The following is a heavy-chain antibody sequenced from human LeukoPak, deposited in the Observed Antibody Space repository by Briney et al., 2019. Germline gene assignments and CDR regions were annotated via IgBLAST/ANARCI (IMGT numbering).Heavy chain of an antibody. D-gene: IGHD6-13*01. CDR3: AKVAGDRMDH. V-gene: IGHV1-18*01. CDR2: ISANSGKT. Sequence: ASVKVSCKASGYTFATYGFCWVRQAPGHGLEWMGWISANSGKTDYAQKFQGRITMTTDTSTTTAYMELRSLRPDDTALYFCAKVAGDRMDHWGQGTLLTVSS. CDR1: GYTFATYG. J-gene: IGHJ4*02.